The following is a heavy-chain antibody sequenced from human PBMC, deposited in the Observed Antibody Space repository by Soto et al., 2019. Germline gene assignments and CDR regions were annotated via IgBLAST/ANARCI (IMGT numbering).Heavy chain of an antibody. Sequence: SPKISFKGPGYSYAGYWTTWGRQKPGKGLEWRGRIDPSDSQTYYIPSFRGHVTISVTKSIITVFLQWSSLRASETAMYSCEREIYDSDTGHNFQYYFDYWGQGTPVTVSS. V-gene: IGHV5-10-1*01. D-gene: IGHD3-22*01. CDR1: GYSYAGYW. CDR3: EREIYDSDTGHNFQYYFDY. J-gene: IGHJ4*02. CDR2: IDPSDSQT.